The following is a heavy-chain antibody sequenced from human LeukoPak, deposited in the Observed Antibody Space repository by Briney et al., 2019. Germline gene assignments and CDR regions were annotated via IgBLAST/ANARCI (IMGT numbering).Heavy chain of an antibody. D-gene: IGHD2/OR15-2a*01. Sequence: GGSLRLSCAASGNYGINWVRQAQGKGLVLVLHINSDGGWTSYADSVKGRFTISKDNAKNTVYLQMNSLRAEDTAVYYCVSFYETYWGRGTLVTVSS. V-gene: IGHV3-74*01. CDR2: INSDGGWT. J-gene: IGHJ4*02. CDR3: VSFYETY. CDR1: GNYG.